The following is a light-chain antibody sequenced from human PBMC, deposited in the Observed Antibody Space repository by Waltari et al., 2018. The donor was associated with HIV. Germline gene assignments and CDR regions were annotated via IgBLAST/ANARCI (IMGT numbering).Light chain of an antibody. CDR2: DVS. J-gene: IGLJ2*01. CDR1: SSDVGGYNY. V-gene: IGLV2-14*01. Sequence: QSALTQPASVSGSPGQSITIPCTGTSSDVGGYNYVSWYQQYAGKAPKLMIYDVSNRPSGVSNRFSSSKSGNTASLNISGLQAEDEAYYYCSSYTRSSTLVFGGGTKLTVL. CDR3: SSYTRSSTLV.